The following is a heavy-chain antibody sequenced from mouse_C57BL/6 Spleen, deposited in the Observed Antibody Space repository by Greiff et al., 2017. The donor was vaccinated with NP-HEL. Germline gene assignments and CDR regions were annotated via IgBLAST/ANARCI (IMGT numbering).Heavy chain of an antibody. CDR2: IYPGDGDT. CDR3: AREGAQATLFAY. V-gene: IGHV1-80*01. J-gene: IGHJ3*01. D-gene: IGHD3-2*02. Sequence: VKLMESGAELVKPGASVKISCKASGYAFSSYWMNWVKQRPGKGLEWIGQIYPGDGDTNYNGKFKGKATLTADKSSSTAYMQLSSLTSEDSAVYFCAREGAQATLFAYWGQGTLVTVSA. CDR1: GYAFSSYW.